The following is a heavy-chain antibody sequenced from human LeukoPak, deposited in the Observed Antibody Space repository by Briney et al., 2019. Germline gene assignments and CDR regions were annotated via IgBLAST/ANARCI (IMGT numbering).Heavy chain of an antibody. Sequence: ASAKVSCKASGYTFTSYYMHWVRQAPGQGLEWMGIINPSGGSTSYAQKFQGRVTMTRDTSISTAYMELSRLRSDDTAVYYCARVRYFDLGGEDMDVWGKGTTVTVSS. V-gene: IGHV1-46*01. CDR1: GYTFTSYY. D-gene: IGHD3-9*01. CDR3: ARVRYFDLGGEDMDV. J-gene: IGHJ6*03. CDR2: INPSGGST.